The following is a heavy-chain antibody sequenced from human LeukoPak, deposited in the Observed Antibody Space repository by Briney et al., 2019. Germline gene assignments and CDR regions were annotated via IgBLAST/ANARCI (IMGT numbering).Heavy chain of an antibody. J-gene: IGHJ4*02. Sequence: GGSLRLSCAASGFTFSSYAMSWVRQAPGKGLEGVSAISGSGGSTYYADSVKGRFTISRDNSKSTLYLQMNSLRAEDTAVYYCAKDRASYYYDSSGYYYFDYWGQGTLVTVSS. V-gene: IGHV3-23*01. CDR2: ISGSGGST. CDR3: AKDRASYYYDSSGYYYFDY. D-gene: IGHD3-22*01. CDR1: GFTFSSYA.